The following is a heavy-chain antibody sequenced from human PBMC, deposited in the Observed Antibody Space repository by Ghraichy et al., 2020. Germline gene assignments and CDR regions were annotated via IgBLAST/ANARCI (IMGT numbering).Heavy chain of an antibody. CDR1: GFTFGTFA. J-gene: IGHJ4*02. Sequence: GGSLRLSCAASGFTFGTFAMHWVRQAPGKGLEWVALISYDGNKSDYAYSVKGLFTFSRDNSKKMLSLLLDGLRLDDTAVYYCARGRGGSGTYYYFDNWAQGTLFTVSS. V-gene: IGHV3-30-3*01. CDR3: ARGRGGSGTYYYFDN. D-gene: IGHD3-10*01. CDR2: ISYDGNKS.